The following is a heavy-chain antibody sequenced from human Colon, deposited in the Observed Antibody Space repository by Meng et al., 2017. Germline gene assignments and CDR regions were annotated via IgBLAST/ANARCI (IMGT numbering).Heavy chain of an antibody. CDR3: GTTDINYCPIHY. V-gene: IGHV4-4*02. CDR2: IAHTGRT. CDR1: GFSISTTNW. J-gene: IGHJ4*02. D-gene: IGHD1/OR15-1a*01. Sequence: QMQLRESGPGLVKPSGTLSLPCAVSGFSISTTNWWTWFRQSPGKGLEWIGEIAHTGRTNYNRSLKSRVTVSMDKSKNHFSLNVTSVTAADTAVYYCGTTDINYCPIHYWGQGTLVTVSS.